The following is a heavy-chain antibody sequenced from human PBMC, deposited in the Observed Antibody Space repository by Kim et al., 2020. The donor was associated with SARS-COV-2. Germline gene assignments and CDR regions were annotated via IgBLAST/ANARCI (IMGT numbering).Heavy chain of an antibody. D-gene: IGHD1-1*01. CDR2: INPNSGVA. J-gene: IGHJ4*02. CDR1: GYTFIGDY. CDR3: ARDSGDGTGPIDF. V-gene: IGHV1-2*06. Sequence: ASVKVSCKTSGYTFIGDYIHWIRQAPGQGLEWMGRINPNSGVALYAQTFQGRVTLTRDTSISTAYMEVNSLRSDDTAVYFCARDSGDGTGPIDFWGQGTLVTVSS.